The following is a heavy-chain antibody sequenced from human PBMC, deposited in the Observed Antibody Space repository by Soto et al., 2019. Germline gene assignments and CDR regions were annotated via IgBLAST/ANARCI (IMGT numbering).Heavy chain of an antibody. CDR2: ISSSGSTI. V-gene: IGHV3-11*01. CDR1: GFTFSDYY. Sequence: GGSLRLSCAASGFTFSDYYMSWIRQAPGKGLEWVSYISSSGSTIYYADSVKGRFTISRDNAKNSLYLQMNSLRAEDTAVYYCSRALYGSGSFTHYYDYMDVWGQGTTVTVSS. CDR3: SRALYGSGSFTHYYDYMDV. D-gene: IGHD3-10*01. J-gene: IGHJ6*03.